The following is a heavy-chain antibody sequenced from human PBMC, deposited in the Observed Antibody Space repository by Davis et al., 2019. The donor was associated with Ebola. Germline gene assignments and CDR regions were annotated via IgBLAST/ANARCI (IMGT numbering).Heavy chain of an antibody. Sequence: PGGSLRLSCAASGFTFSSYSMNWVRQAPGKGLEWVSSISSGSDYIFYADSVKGRFTISRDNAKKSLYLQMNSLRAEDTAVYYCAKDRAKGSFDLWGRGTLVTVSS. CDR3: AKDRAKGSFDL. V-gene: IGHV3-21*01. CDR2: ISSGSDYI. J-gene: IGHJ2*01. CDR1: GFTFSSYS.